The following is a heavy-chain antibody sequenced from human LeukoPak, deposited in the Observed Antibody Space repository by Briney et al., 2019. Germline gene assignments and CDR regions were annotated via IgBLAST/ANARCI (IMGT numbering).Heavy chain of an antibody. Sequence: PSETLSLTCTVSGGSISSGDYYWSWIRQPPGKGLEWIGYIYYSGSTYYNPSLKSRVTISVDTSKNQFSLKLSSVTAADTAVYYCASEDYGDYLFKYWGQGTLVTVSS. CDR2: IYYSGST. D-gene: IGHD4-17*01. V-gene: IGHV4-30-4*01. CDR3: ASEDYGDYLFKY. J-gene: IGHJ4*02. CDR1: GGSISSGDYY.